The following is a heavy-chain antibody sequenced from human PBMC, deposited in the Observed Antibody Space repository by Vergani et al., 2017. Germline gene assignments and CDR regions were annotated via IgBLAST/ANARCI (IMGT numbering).Heavy chain of an antibody. V-gene: IGHV3-21*01. CDR1: GFTFSSYS. J-gene: IGHJ3*02. CDR3: ARSLDEPLYAFDI. D-gene: IGHD3-9*01. CDR2: ISSSSSYI. Sequence: EVQLVESGGGLVKPGGSLRLSCAASGFTFSSYSMNWVRQAPGKGLEWVSSISSSSSYIYYADSVKGRFTISRDNAKNSLYLQMNSLRAEDTAVYYCARSLDEPLYAFDIWGQGTMVTVSS.